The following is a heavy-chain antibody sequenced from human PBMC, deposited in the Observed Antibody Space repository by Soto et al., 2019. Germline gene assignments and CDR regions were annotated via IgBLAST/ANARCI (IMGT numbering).Heavy chain of an antibody. D-gene: IGHD5-18*01. CDR2: ISGSGDST. V-gene: IGHV3-23*01. CDR3: AREVDRALVGSPHYFDY. Sequence: GGSLRLSCVASGFTFSSYAMSWVRQAPGKGLEWVSSISGSGDSTYYVDSVKGRFTISRDNSKNTLYLQMNSLRAEDTAVYYCAREVDRALVGSPHYFDYWGQGTLVTVSS. J-gene: IGHJ4*01. CDR1: GFTFSSYA.